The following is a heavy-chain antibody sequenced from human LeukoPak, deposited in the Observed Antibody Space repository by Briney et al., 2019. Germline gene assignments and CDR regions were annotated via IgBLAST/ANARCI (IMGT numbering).Heavy chain of an antibody. J-gene: IGHJ4*02. D-gene: IGHD3-22*01. Sequence: GGSLRLSCAASGISVSNNYMTWVRQAPGKGLEWVSVIHSGGSTYYGDSVKGRFTISRDNSKNTLYLQMNSLRAEDTAVYCCTRAESSGYYFLVYWGQGTLVTVSS. CDR3: TRAESSGYYFLVY. CDR1: GISVSNNY. CDR2: IHSGGST. V-gene: IGHV3-53*01.